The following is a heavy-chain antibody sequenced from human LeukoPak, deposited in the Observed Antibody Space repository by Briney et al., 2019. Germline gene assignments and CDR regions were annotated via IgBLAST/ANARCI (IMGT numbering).Heavy chain of an antibody. V-gene: IGHV4-4*02. J-gene: IGHJ3*02. Sequence: PSETLSLTCDVPGGSISTTNWWTWVRQPPGKGLEWIGEIHYGGSATYNPSLNSRVSISLDKSKNQFSLKLRSVTAADTAVYYCARNGPTAAGAFDIWGQGTPVTVSS. CDR2: IHYGGSA. D-gene: IGHD6-13*01. CDR3: ARNGPTAAGAFDI. CDR1: GGSISTTNW.